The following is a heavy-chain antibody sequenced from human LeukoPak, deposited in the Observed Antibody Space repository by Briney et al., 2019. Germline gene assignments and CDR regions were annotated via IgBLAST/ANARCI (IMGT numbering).Heavy chain of an antibody. V-gene: IGHV4-39*07. CDR1: GGSISSSSYY. Sequence: RTSETLSLTCTVSGGSISSSSYYWVWIRQPPGKGLEWIGSIYYSGSTYYNPSLKSRVTISVDTSKNQFSLKLSSVTAADTAVYYCAKPARTDYADYWGQGTLVTVSS. J-gene: IGHJ4*02. CDR3: AKPARTDYADY. D-gene: IGHD1-14*01. CDR2: IYYSGST.